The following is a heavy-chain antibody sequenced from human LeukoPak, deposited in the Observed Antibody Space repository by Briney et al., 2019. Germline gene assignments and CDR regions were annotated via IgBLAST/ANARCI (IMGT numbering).Heavy chain of an antibody. D-gene: IGHD2-2*01. V-gene: IGHV3-23*01. CDR3: AKHPGVVPAANDY. J-gene: IGHJ4*02. CDR1: GFTFSSYA. Sequence: PGGSLRLSCAASGFTFSSYAMSRVRQAPGKGLEWVSAISGSGGSTYYADPVKGRFTISRDNSKNTLYLQMNSLRAEDTAVYYCAKHPGVVPAANDYWGQGTLVTVSS. CDR2: ISGSGGST.